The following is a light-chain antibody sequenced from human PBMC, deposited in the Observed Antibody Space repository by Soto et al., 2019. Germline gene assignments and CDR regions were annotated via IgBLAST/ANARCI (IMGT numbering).Light chain of an antibody. Sequence: VVMTHAPDTLSVSPGERVALSCRASQSVTSSLAWYQQRLGQAPRLLIYGASTRATGVPARFSGSGSGTVFTLTISSLQSEDFTVYSCLQYHNLWAFGQGTKVDIK. CDR1: QSVTSS. V-gene: IGKV3-15*01. J-gene: IGKJ1*01. CDR3: LQYHNLWA. CDR2: GAS.